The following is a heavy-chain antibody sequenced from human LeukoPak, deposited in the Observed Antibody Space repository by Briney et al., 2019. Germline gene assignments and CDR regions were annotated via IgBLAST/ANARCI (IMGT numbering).Heavy chain of an antibody. Sequence: GASVKVSCKASGYTFTSYGISWVRQAPGQGLEWMGWISAYNGNTNYAQKLQGRVTMTTDTSTSTAYMELRSLRSDDTAVYYCARDHYDILTGYYPQYYFDYWGQGTLVTVPS. J-gene: IGHJ4*02. D-gene: IGHD3-9*01. CDR3: ARDHYDILTGYYPQYYFDY. CDR1: GYTFTSYG. V-gene: IGHV1-18*01. CDR2: ISAYNGNT.